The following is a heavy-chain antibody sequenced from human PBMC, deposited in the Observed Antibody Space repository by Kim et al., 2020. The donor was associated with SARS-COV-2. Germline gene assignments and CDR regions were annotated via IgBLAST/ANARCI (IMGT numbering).Heavy chain of an antibody. J-gene: IGHJ4*02. CDR1: GFTFSNAW. V-gene: IGHV3-15*01. Sequence: GGSLRLSCAASGFTFSNAWMSWVRQAPGKGLEWVGRIKSKTDGGTTDYAAPVKGRFTISRDDSKNTLYLQMNSLKTEDTAVYYCTTDTPPAYYYDSSGPTLGYWGQGTPVTVS. D-gene: IGHD3-22*01. CDR3: TTDTPPAYYYDSSGPTLGY. CDR2: IKSKTDGGTT.